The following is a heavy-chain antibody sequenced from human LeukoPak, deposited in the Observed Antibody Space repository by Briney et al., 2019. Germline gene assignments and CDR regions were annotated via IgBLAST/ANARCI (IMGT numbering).Heavy chain of an antibody. CDR2: IYKEGNEK. J-gene: IGHJ6*02. CDR1: GFTFKEYW. V-gene: IGHV3-7*01. CDR3: ATYNNWVAGDV. D-gene: IGHD1-1*01. Sequence: GGSLSLSCALSGFTFKEYWMSWVRQAPGKGAEWVANIYKEGNEKQFVDSVKGRFPFSRDNPKNSSSLQMHRLSVEHTPVYYFATYNNWVAGDVWGQGPTVSVSS.